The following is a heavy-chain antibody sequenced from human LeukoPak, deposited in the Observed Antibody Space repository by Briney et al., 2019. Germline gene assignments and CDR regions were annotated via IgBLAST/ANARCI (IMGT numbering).Heavy chain of an antibody. D-gene: IGHD1-26*01. Sequence: SETLSLTCDVSGGSVRSYWWGWVRQPAGKGLEWLGRIYSTGSTRFNPSLKSRLTLSIDTSTNQFSLKLTSVTTADTAVYFCARQGYTVSYYFLDYWSQGTLVTVSS. CDR2: IYSTGST. V-gene: IGHV4-4*07. J-gene: IGHJ4*02. CDR3: ARQGYTVSYYFLDY. CDR1: GGSVRSYW.